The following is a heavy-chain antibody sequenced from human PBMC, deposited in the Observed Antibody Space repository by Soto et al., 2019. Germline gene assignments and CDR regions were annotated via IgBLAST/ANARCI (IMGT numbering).Heavy chain of an antibody. CDR3: ARLPDY. J-gene: IGHJ4*02. CDR2: IYYSGST. D-gene: IGHD2-2*01. CDR1: GGSVSSGSYY. V-gene: IGHV4-61*01. Sequence: LSLTCTVSGGSVSSGSYYWSWIRQPPGKGLEWIGYIYYSGSTNYNPSLKSRVTISIDTSKNQFSLKLSSVTAADTAVYYCARLPDYWGQGILVTVSS.